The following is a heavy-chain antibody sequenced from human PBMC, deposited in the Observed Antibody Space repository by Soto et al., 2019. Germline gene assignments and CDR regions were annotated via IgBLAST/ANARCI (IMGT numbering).Heavy chain of an antibody. V-gene: IGHV1-8*01. CDR3: AREGLYGSIQDTTFDI. D-gene: IGHD6-19*01. CDR2: MNPNSGNT. Sequence: QVQLVQSGAEVKRSGASVRISCKASGYTFNRHDINWVRQATGQGPEWIGWMNPNSGNTGYAQKFQGRVTMTRDSSIPTAYMDLSSLTSDDTAIYYCAREGLYGSIQDTTFDIWGQGTMVSVSS. CDR1: GYTFNRHD. J-gene: IGHJ3*02.